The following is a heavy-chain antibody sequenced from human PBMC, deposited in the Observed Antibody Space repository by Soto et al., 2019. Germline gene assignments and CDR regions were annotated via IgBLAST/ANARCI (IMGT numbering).Heavy chain of an antibody. Sequence: EVQLLESGGGLVQPGGSLRLSCAASGFTFSSYAMSWVRQAPGKGLEWVSAISGSGGSTYYADSVKGRFTISRDNSKNTLYLQMNSLRAEDTAVYYCAKEATSILKLRFLEWSPVDYWGQGTLVTVSS. CDR3: AKEATSILKLRFLEWSPVDY. V-gene: IGHV3-23*01. D-gene: IGHD3-3*01. J-gene: IGHJ4*02. CDR2: ISGSGGST. CDR1: GFTFSSYA.